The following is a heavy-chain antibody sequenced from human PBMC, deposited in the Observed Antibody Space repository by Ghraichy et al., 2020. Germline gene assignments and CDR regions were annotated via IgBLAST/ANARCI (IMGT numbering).Heavy chain of an antibody. CDR1: GFTVSSNY. CDR2: IYSGGST. V-gene: IGHV3-66*02. D-gene: IGHD3-3*01. CDR3: ARDPYDFWSGYPTTPYGMDV. Sequence: GESLHISCAASGFTVSSNYMSWVRQAPGKGLEWVSVIYSGGSTYYADSVKGRFTISRDNSKKTLYLQMNSLRAEDTAVYYCARDPYDFWSGYPTTPYGMDVWGQGTTVTVSS. J-gene: IGHJ6*02.